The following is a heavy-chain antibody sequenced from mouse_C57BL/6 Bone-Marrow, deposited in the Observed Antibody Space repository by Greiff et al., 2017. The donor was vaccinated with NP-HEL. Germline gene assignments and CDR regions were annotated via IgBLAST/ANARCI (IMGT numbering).Heavy chain of an antibody. D-gene: IGHD2-14*01. Sequence: QVQLQQPGAELVKPGASVKLSCKASGYTFTSYWMHWVTQRPGQGLEWIGMIHPNSGSTNYNEKFKSKATLTVDKSSSTAYMQLSSLTSEDSAVYYCARYVLEDYYFDYWGQGTTLTVSS. CDR1: GYTFTSYW. CDR3: ARYVLEDYYFDY. J-gene: IGHJ2*01. CDR2: IHPNSGST. V-gene: IGHV1-64*01.